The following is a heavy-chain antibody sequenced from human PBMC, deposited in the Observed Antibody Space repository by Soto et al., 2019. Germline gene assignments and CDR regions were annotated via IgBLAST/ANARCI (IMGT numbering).Heavy chain of an antibody. CDR1: GGSISSYY. J-gene: IGHJ5*02. V-gene: IGHV4-59*01. CDR3: ARNYDYGNWFDP. D-gene: IGHD4-17*01. Sequence: PSETLYLTCTVSGGSISSYYWSWIRQPPGKGLEWIGYIYYSGSTNYNPSLKSRVTISVDTSKNQFSLKLSSVTAADTAVYYCARNYDYGNWFDPWGQGTLVTVSS. CDR2: IYYSGST.